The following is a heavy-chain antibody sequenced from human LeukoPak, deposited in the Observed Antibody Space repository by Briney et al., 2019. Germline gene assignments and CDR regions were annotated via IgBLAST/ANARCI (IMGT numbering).Heavy chain of an antibody. CDR2: INPNSGGT. CDR3: ARDPSIAAADPLYYMDV. CDR1: GYTFTGYY. J-gene: IGHJ6*03. Sequence: GASVKVSCKASGYTFTGYYMHWVRQAPGQGLEWMGWINPNSGGTNYAQKFQGRVTMTRDTSISTAYMELSRLRSDDTAVYYCARDPSIAAADPLYYMDVWGKGTTVTVSS. V-gene: IGHV1-2*02. D-gene: IGHD6-13*01.